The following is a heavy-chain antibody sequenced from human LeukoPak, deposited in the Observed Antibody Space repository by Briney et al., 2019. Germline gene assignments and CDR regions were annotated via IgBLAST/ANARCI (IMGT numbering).Heavy chain of an antibody. V-gene: IGHV4-39*07. CDR2: IFYSGST. CDR1: GGSISTSNY. Sequence: PSETLSLTCTVSGGSISTSNYWGWIRQPPGKGLEWIGNIFYSGSTYYSPSLKSRVTISLDTSRNQFSLKLSSVTAADTAVYYCARVVATIAFDYWGQGTLVTVSS. CDR3: ARVVATIAFDY. J-gene: IGHJ4*02. D-gene: IGHD5-24*01.